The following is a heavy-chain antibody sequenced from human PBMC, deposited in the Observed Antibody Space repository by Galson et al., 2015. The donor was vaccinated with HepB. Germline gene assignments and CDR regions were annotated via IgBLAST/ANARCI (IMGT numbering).Heavy chain of an antibody. CDR3: AGAREGGWYFDN. D-gene: IGHD6-19*01. CDR2: TYYRSKWYS. Sequence: CAISGDSVSSNSAAWNWIRHSPSRGLEWLGRTYYRSKWYSDYAVSVKSRITINPDTSKNQFSLQLSSVTPEDAAMYHCAGAREGGWYFDNWGQGTLVTVSS. CDR1: GDSVSSNSAA. J-gene: IGHJ4*02. V-gene: IGHV6-1*01.